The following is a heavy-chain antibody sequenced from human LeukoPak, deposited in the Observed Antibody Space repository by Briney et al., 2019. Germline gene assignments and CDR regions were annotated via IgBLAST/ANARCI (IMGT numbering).Heavy chain of an antibody. CDR1: GYTFTGYY. Sequence: GASAKVSCKASGYTFTGYYMHWVRQAPGQGLEWMGRINPNSGGTNYAQKFQGGVTMTRDTSISTAYMELSRLRSDDTAVYYCARGGLNFDWLLYFDYWGQGTLVTVSS. J-gene: IGHJ4*02. D-gene: IGHD3-9*01. CDR3: ARGGLNFDWLLYFDY. CDR2: INPNSGGT. V-gene: IGHV1-2*06.